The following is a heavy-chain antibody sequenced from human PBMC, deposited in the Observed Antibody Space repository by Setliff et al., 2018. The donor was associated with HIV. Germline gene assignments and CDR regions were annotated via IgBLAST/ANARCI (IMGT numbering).Heavy chain of an antibody. Sequence: GGSLRLSCAASGFTLRSYGMHWVRQAPGKGLEWVTVLWFDGIRKYYADSVKGRFTISRDDSKNSLYLQMNSLRADDTAVYYCAREATRYYFDYWGQGTLVTVSS. CDR3: AREATRYYFDY. D-gene: IGHD2-15*01. CDR1: GFTLRSYG. V-gene: IGHV3-33*01. CDR2: LWFDGIRK. J-gene: IGHJ4*02.